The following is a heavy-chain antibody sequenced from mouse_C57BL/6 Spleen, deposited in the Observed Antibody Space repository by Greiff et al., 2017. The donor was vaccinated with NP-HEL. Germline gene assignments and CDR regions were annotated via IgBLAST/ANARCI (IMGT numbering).Heavy chain of an antibody. CDR3: ARRRGSSFAWFAY. Sequence: VQLQQSGAELVKPGASVKMSCKASGYTFTTYPIEWMKQNHGKSLEWIGNFHPYNDDTKYNEKFKGKATLTVEKSSSTVYLELSRVTSDDSAVYYCARRRGSSFAWFAYWGQGTLVTVSA. CDR2: FHPYNDDT. CDR1: GYTFTTYP. V-gene: IGHV1-47*01. D-gene: IGHD1-1*01. J-gene: IGHJ3*01.